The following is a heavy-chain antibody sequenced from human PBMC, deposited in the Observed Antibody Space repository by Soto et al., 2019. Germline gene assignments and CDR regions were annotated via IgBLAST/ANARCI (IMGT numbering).Heavy chain of an antibody. CDR2: ISSSSSYI. D-gene: IGHD5-12*01. Sequence: GGSLRLSCAASGFTFSSYSMNWVRQAPGKGLEWVSSISSSSSYIYYADSVKGRFTISRDNAKNSLYLQMNSLRAEDTAVYYCARVLLYSGYEVPAESDYWGQGTLVTVSS. CDR3: ARVLLYSGYEVPAESDY. J-gene: IGHJ4*02. V-gene: IGHV3-21*01. CDR1: GFTFSSYS.